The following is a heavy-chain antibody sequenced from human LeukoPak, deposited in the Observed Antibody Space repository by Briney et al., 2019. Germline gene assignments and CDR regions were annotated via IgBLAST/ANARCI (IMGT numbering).Heavy chain of an antibody. CDR2: INPSGGSA. J-gene: IGHJ4*02. CDR1: GYTFTSYY. V-gene: IGHV1-46*01. D-gene: IGHD4-17*01. Sequence: GASVKVSCKASGYTFTSYYMHWVRQAPGQGLEWMGIINPSGGSASYAQKFQGRVTITRDMSTSTAYMELSSLRSEDTAVYYCAADGDYGDYQSWGQGTLVTVSS. CDR3: AADGDYGDYQS.